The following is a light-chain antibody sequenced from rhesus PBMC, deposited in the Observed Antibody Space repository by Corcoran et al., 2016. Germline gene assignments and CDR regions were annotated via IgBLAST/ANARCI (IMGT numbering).Light chain of an antibody. CDR3: QQYNDVVT. Sequence: DIQMTQSPSSVSASVGDRVAITCRASQDIRAYLAWYQQTPGKAPRLLVYSATTLQSGVPSRFRGSGSGTEFTLTISGLQPEDCATYYCQQYNDVVTFVGGTKVEIK. V-gene: IGKV1-25*01. CDR2: SAT. J-gene: IGKJ4*01. CDR1: QDIRAY.